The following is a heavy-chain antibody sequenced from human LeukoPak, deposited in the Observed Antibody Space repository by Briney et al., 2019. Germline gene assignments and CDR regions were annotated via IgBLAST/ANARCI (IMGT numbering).Heavy chain of an antibody. D-gene: IGHD6-19*01. J-gene: IGHJ4*02. Sequence: GGSLRLSCAASGFTFSSYYMAWFRQAPGKGLAWVANIKQDGSEKYYVDSVKGRFTISRDNAKNSLFLQLNSLRVEDTAVYYCAGGRGWLVEYWGQGTLVTISS. CDR1: GFTFSSYY. V-gene: IGHV3-7*05. CDR3: AGGRGWLVEY. CDR2: IKQDGSEK.